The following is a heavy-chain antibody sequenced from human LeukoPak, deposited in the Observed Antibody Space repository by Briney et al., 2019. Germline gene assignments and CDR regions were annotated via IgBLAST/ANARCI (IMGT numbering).Heavy chain of an antibody. CDR1: GYTFTGYY. Sequence: ASVEVSCKASGYTFTGYYIHWVRQAPGQGLEWMGWINPNSGGANYVQKFEGRVTMTRDTSISTVFMELSTLRSDDTAAYYCARGSNYFEYWGQGTLVTVTS. V-gene: IGHV1-2*02. CDR2: INPNSGGA. CDR3: ARGSNYFEY. J-gene: IGHJ4*02. D-gene: IGHD2/OR15-2a*01.